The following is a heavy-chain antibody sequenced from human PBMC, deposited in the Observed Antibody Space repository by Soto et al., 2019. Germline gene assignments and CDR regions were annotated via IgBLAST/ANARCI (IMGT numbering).Heavy chain of an antibody. CDR1: GGSISSYY. CDR3: AIAPPIAAAGKFDY. CDR2: IYYSGST. V-gene: IGHV4-59*01. Sequence: PSETLSLTCTVSGGSISSYYWSWIRQPPGKGLEWIGYIYYSGSTNYNPSLKSRVTISVDTSKNQFSLKLSSVTAADTAVYYCAIAPPIAAAGKFDYWGQGTLVPVSS. D-gene: IGHD6-13*01. J-gene: IGHJ4*02.